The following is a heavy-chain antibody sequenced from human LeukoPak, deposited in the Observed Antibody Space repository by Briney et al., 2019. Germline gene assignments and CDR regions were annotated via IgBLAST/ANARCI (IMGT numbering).Heavy chain of an antibody. J-gene: IGHJ4*02. CDR1: GGSISSYY. V-gene: IGHV4-59*01. CDR3: ARVGGPYYYDSSGYYYFDY. Sequence: SETLSLTCTVSGGSISSYYWSWIRQPPGKGLEWIGYIYYSGSTNYNSSLKSRVTISVDTSKNQFSLKLSSVTAADTAVYYCARVGGPYYYDSSGYYYFDYWGQGTLVTVSS. CDR2: IYYSGST. D-gene: IGHD3-22*01.